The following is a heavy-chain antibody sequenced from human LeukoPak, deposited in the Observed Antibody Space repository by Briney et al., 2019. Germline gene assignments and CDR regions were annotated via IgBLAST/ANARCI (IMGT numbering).Heavy chain of an antibody. CDR1: GFTFSNYG. CDR2: ISSDGSNK. J-gene: IGHJ5*02. Sequence: GGSLRLSCAASGFTFSNYGMHWVRQAPGKGLEWVAVISSDGSNKYYADSVKGRFTISRDNSKNTLFLQMNSLRAEDTAVYYCASSSSSWLGWFDPWGQGTLVTVSS. D-gene: IGHD6-13*01. V-gene: IGHV3-30*03. CDR3: ASSSSSWLGWFDP.